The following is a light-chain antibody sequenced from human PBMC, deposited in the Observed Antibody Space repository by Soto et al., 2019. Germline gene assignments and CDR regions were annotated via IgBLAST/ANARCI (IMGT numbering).Light chain of an antibody. CDR1: QGISNC. Sequence: DIQMTQSPSSLSASVGDRVTITCRASQGISNCLAWYQQKPGKVPKLLIYAASTLQSGVPSRFSGSGSGTDFTLTISSLQPEDVATHYCQKYNSAPPWTFGQGTKVEIK. V-gene: IGKV1-27*01. CDR2: AAS. J-gene: IGKJ1*01. CDR3: QKYNSAPPWT.